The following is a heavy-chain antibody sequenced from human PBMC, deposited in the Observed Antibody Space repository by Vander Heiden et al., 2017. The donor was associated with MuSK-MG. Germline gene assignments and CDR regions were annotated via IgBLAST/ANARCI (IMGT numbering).Heavy chain of an antibody. V-gene: IGHV3-23*01. Sequence: EVQLLESGGGLVQPGGSLRLSCAASGFTFSSYAMRWVRQAPGKGLEWVSAISGSGGSTYYADSVKGRFTISRDNSKNTLYLQMNSLRAEDTAVYYCAKMYYGSGSYSNIWGQGTMVTVSS. CDR2: ISGSGGST. CDR1: GFTFSSYA. D-gene: IGHD3-10*01. J-gene: IGHJ3*02. CDR3: AKMYYGSGSYSNI.